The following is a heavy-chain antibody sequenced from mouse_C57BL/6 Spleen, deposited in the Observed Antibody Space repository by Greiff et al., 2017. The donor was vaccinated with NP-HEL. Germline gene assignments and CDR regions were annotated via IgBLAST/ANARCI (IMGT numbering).Heavy chain of an antibody. D-gene: IGHD2-3*01. CDR2: IYPGSGST. CDR1: GYTFTSYW. J-gene: IGHJ3*01. CDR3: ARGGDGYYVGWFAY. V-gene: IGHV1-55*01. Sequence: VQLQQPGAELVKPGASVKMSCKASGYTFTSYWITWVKQRPGQGLEWIGDIYPGSGSTNYNEKFKSKATLTVDTSSSTAYMQLSSLTSEDSAVYYCARGGDGYYVGWFAYWGQGTLVTVSA.